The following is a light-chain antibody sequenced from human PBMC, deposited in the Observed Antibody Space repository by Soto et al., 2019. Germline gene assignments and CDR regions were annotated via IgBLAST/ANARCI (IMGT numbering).Light chain of an antibody. CDR3: SSYAGSNNFP. CDR1: SSDVGGYNY. Sequence: QSALTQPPSASGSPGQSVTISCTGTSSDVGGYNYVSWYQQHPGKAPKLMIYEVSKRPSGVPDRFSGSKSGNTASLTVSGLQAEDEADYYRSSYAGSNNFPFGTGTKLTVL. J-gene: IGLJ1*01. V-gene: IGLV2-8*01. CDR2: EVS.